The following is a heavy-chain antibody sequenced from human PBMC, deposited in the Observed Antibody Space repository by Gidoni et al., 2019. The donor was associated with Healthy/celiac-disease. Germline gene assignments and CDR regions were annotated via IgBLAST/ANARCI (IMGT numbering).Heavy chain of an antibody. CDR3: ARHKARYCSGGSCYSFNWFDP. CDR1: GGSISSSSYY. D-gene: IGHD2-15*01. V-gene: IGHV4-39*01. J-gene: IGHJ5*02. Sequence: QLQLQESGPGLVKPSETLSLTCTVPGGSISSSSYYWGWIRQPPGKGLEWIGSIYYSGSTYYNPSLKSRVTISVDTSKNQFSLKLSSVTAADTAVYYCARHKARYCSGGSCYSFNWFDPWGQGTLVTVSS. CDR2: IYYSGST.